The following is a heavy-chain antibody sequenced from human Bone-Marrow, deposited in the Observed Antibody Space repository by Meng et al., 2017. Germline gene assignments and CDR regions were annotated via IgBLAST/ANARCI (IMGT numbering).Heavy chain of an antibody. CDR2: IYYSGST. D-gene: IGHD4-17*01. CDR3: ASLYGDSSVWYLDL. J-gene: IGHJ2*01. V-gene: IGHV4-31*03. CDR1: GGSISSGNHY. Sequence: QVQLQESGPGLVKPSQTLSLTCTGSGGSISSGNHYWSWIRQHPGKGLEYIGYIYYSGSTYYNPSLKSRVIISVDTSKNQFSLRLNSVTAADTAVYYCASLYGDSSVWYLDLWGRGTLVTISS.